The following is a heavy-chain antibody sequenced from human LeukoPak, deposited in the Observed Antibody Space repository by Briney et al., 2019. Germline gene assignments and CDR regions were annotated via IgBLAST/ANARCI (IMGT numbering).Heavy chain of an antibody. J-gene: IGHJ3*02. CDR3: ARDPTTVTTPMGAFDI. CDR2: IWYDGSNK. CDR1: GFTFSSYA. V-gene: IGHV3-33*08. Sequence: GGSLRLSCAASGFTFSSYAMSWVRQAPGKGLEWVAVIWYDGSNKYYADSVKGRFTISRDNSKNTLYLQMNSLRAEDTAVYYCARDPTTVTTPMGAFDIWGQGTMVTVSS. D-gene: IGHD4-17*01.